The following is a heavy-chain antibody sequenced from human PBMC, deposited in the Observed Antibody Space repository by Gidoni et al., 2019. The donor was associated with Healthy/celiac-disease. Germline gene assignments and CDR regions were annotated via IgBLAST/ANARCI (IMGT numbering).Heavy chain of an antibody. D-gene: IGHD3-16*01. Sequence: QVTLRESGPALVKPTQTLTLTCTFSGFSLSTSGMCVIWIRQPPGKALEWLALIDWDDDKYFSTSLETRLTISKHTSKNQVVLTMTNMDPVDTATYCCARSQSGRRYSGEYYFDYWGQGTLVTVSS. CDR1: GFSLSTSGMC. CDR2: IDWDDDK. CDR3: ARSQSGRRYSGEYYFDY. V-gene: IGHV2-70*01. J-gene: IGHJ4*02.